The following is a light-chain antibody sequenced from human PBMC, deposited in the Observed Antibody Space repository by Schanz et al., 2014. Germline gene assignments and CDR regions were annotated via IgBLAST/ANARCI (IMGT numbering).Light chain of an antibody. J-gene: IGLJ3*02. CDR3: SSYTTTTWRV. CDR2: EVS. Sequence: QSALTQPASVSGSPGQSITISCTGTSSDVGDYNYVSWYQQHPGKAPKLMIYEVSKRPSGVSNRFSGSKSGNTASLTVSGLQAEDEADFYCSSYTTTTWRVFGGGTKLTVL. V-gene: IGLV2-14*01. CDR1: SSDVGDYNY.